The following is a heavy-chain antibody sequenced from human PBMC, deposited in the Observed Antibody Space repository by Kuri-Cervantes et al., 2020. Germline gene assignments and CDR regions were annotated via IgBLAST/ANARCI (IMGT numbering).Heavy chain of an antibody. CDR3: ARGPLVVPAAMGFGYYYYYMDV. V-gene: IGHV4-61*08. Sequence: SETLSLTCTVSGGSVSSGDHYWNWIRQPPGKGFEWIGYIYYSGSTNYNPSLKSRVTISVDTSKNQISLNLSSVTAADTAVYYCARGPLVVPAAMGFGYYYYYMDVWGKGTTVTVSS. D-gene: IGHD2-2*01. J-gene: IGHJ6*03. CDR2: IYYSGST. CDR1: GGSVSSGDHY.